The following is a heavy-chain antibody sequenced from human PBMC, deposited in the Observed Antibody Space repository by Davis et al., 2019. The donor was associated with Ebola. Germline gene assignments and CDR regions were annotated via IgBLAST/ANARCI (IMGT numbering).Heavy chain of an antibody. J-gene: IGHJ6*02. V-gene: IGHV3-7*03. CDR3: ARDEGWDGDYVLYYYYYGMDV. Sequence: GESLKISCAASGFTFSNYWMTWVRQAPVRGLEWVANIKQDGSEKQYVDSVRGRFTISRDNAKNSLYLQMNSLRAEDTAVYYCARDEGWDGDYVLYYYYYGMDVWGQGTTVTVSS. CDR1: GFTFSNYW. CDR2: IKQDGSEK. D-gene: IGHD4-17*01.